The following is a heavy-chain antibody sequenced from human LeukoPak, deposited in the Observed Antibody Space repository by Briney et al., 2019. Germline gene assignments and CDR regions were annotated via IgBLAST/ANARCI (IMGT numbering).Heavy chain of an antibody. V-gene: IGHV3-43*02. J-gene: IGHJ4*02. D-gene: IGHD6-13*01. CDR3: AKDIAADY. CDR1: GFTFDDYA. Sequence: PGGSLRLSCAASGFTFDDYAMHWVRQAPGKGLEWVSLISGDGGSTYYADSVKGRFTISRDNSKNSLYLQMNSLGTEDTALYYCAKDIAADYWGQGTLVTVSS. CDR2: ISGDGGST.